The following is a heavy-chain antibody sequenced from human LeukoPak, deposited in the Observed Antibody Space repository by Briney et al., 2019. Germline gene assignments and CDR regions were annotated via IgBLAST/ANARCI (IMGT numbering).Heavy chain of an antibody. J-gene: IGHJ4*02. V-gene: IGHV4-30-4*01. Sequence: SETLSLTCTVSGGSISSGDYYWSWIRQPPGKGLEWIGYIYYTGSTYYSPSLKSRVTISVDTTKNQFSLKLTSVTAADTAVYYCARDFYRSGWTRFDSWGQGTLVPVSS. CDR1: GGSISSGDYY. CDR2: IYYTGST. CDR3: ARDFYRSGWTRFDS. D-gene: IGHD6-19*01.